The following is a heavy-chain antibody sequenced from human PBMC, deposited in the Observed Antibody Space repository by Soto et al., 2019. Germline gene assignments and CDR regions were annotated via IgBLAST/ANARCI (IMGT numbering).Heavy chain of an antibody. Sequence: EVQLVESGGGLIQPGGSLRLSCTASGLSVRNNYMSWVRQAPGMGLEWVSVIYNDGTTYYADSVKGRFTISRDTSKNTLSLQMDSLRAKDTAVYYCVRPLPSGRNYGMDVWGQGTTVTVSS. CDR3: VRPLPSGRNYGMDV. J-gene: IGHJ6*02. CDR2: IYNDGTT. D-gene: IGHD3-10*01. CDR1: GLSVRNNY. V-gene: IGHV3-53*01.